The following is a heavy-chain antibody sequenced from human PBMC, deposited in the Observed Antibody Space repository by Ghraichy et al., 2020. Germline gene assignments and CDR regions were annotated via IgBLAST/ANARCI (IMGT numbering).Heavy chain of an antibody. CDR2: INPNTGGT. CDR3: ARGSFGRQQLVRDYYYYMDV. V-gene: IGHV1-2*04. D-gene: IGHD6-13*01. J-gene: IGHJ6*03. Sequence: ASVKVSCKASGYTFTGYYMHWVRQAPGQGLEWMAWINPNTGGTNYAQKFQGWVTMTTDTSISTAYMKLSRLKSDDTAIYYCARGSFGRQQLVRDYYYYMDVWGKGTTVTVSS. CDR1: GYTFTGYY.